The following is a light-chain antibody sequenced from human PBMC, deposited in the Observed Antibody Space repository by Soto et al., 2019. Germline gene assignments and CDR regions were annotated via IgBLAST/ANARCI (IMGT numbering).Light chain of an antibody. CDR3: QQYASWPLT. J-gene: IGKJ4*01. Sequence: EIVLTQSPGTLSLSPGERATLSCRASQSVSNNYLAWYQQESGQPPRLLVFGASTRATGVPARFSGSGSGTEFTLTISGLQSEDFAVYFCQQYASWPLTFGGGTKVDIK. CDR2: GAS. CDR1: QSVSNN. V-gene: IGKV3-15*01.